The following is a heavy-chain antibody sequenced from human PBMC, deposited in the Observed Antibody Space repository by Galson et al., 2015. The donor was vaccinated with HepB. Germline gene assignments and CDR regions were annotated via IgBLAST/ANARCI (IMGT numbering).Heavy chain of an antibody. CDR2: VSNDVSSE. J-gene: IGHJ6*03. Sequence: SLRLSCAASGFTFSSYGVYWVRQAPGKGLEWVAVVSNDVSSEYYADSVKGRFTISRDNSRNTLYLQMNSLRAEDTAVYYCAKDASAAGIYYYYYYYMDIWGKGTTVTVSS. V-gene: IGHV3-30*18. CDR3: AKDASAAGIYYYYYYYMDI. D-gene: IGHD2-21*01. CDR1: GFTFSSYG.